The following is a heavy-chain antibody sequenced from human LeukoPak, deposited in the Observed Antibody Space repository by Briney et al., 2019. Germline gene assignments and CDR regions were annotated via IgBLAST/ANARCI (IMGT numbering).Heavy chain of an antibody. CDR2: INHSGST. J-gene: IGHJ5*02. Sequence: SETLSLTCAVYGGSFSGYYWSWIRQPPGKGLEWIGEINHSGSTNYNPSLKRRVTISVDTSKNQFSLKLSSVTAADTAVYYCARGPLDIVVVPAAQTPPPWGQGTLVTVSS. CDR1: GGSFSGYY. V-gene: IGHV4-34*01. CDR3: ARGPLDIVVVPAAQTPPP. D-gene: IGHD2-2*03.